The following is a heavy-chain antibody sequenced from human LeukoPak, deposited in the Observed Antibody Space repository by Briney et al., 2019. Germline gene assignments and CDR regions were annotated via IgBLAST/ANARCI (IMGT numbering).Heavy chain of an antibody. CDR2: IYSDGDT. J-gene: IGHJ3*02. D-gene: IGHD3-22*01. CDR3: ARGGYFDSNAFDI. CDR1: GFTVSSNY. V-gene: IGHV3-53*01. Sequence: GGSLRLSCAASGFTVSSNYMNCVRQAPGKGLEWVSVIYSDGDTYYADSVKGRFTISRDNAKNTLYLQMNSLKAEDTAVYYCARGGYFDSNAFDIWGQGTMVTVSS.